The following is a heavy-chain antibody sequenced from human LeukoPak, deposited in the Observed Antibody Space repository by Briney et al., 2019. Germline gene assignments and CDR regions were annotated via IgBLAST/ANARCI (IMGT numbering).Heavy chain of an antibody. Sequence: ASVKVSCKASGYTLSNYYMHWVRQAPGQGLEWMGIINPSGRSSSYAQKFQGRVTMTRDTSTSTVYMELSSLRSEDTAVYYCARVSGTYTETDYWGQGTLVTVSS. J-gene: IGHJ4*02. CDR1: GYTLSNYY. D-gene: IGHD1-26*01. CDR3: ARVSGTYTETDY. V-gene: IGHV1-46*03. CDR2: INPSGRSS.